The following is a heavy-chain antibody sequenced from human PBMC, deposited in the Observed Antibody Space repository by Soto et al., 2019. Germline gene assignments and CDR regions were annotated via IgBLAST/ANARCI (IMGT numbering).Heavy chain of an antibody. J-gene: IGHJ5*02. Sequence: GGTLNLSCAASGFTFSSYWMSWVRQAPGKGLEWVANIKQDGSEKYYVDSVKGRFTISRDNAKNSLYLQMNSLRAEDTAVYYCARDTVPGLFPNNWFDPWGQGTLVTVSS. CDR3: ARDTVPGLFPNNWFDP. CDR1: GFTFSSYW. D-gene: IGHD4-4*01. CDR2: IKQDGSEK. V-gene: IGHV3-7*01.